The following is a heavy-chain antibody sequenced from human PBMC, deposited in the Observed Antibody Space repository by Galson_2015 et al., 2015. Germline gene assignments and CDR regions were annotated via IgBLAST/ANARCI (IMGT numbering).Heavy chain of an antibody. D-gene: IGHD6-19*01. CDR3: AKAFTSAGSTSGWYYFDY. CDR2: ISFDGSDK. CDR1: GFTFRAYG. Sequence: SLRLSCAASGFTFRAYGMHWVRQAPGKGLEWVAVISFDGSDKYYADSVNGQFTISRDNTKSTLYLQMNSLTTEDTAVYYCAKAFTSAGSTSGWYYFDYWGQGTLVTVSS. V-gene: IGHV3-30*18. J-gene: IGHJ4*02.